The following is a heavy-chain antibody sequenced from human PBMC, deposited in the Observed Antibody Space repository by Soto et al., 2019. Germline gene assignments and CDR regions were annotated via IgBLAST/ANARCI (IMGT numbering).Heavy chain of an antibody. Sequence: ASVKVSCKASGYTFTSYDINWVRQATGQGLEWMGWMNPNSGNTNYAQKFQGSVTMTRNTSISTAYMELSRLRSEDTAVYSWASDRYACDNWGQGTMVTVSS. J-gene: IGHJ3*02. CDR1: GYTFTSYD. D-gene: IGHD6-25*01. CDR3: ASDRYACDN. CDR2: MNPNSGNT. V-gene: IGHV1-8*01.